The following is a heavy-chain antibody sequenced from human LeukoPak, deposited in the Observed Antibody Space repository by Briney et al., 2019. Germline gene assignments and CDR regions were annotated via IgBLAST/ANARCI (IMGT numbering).Heavy chain of an antibody. J-gene: IGHJ4*02. D-gene: IGHD3-22*01. Sequence: PSETLSLTCTVTSDSISRSYFYWGWVRQPPGKGLEWIGSIYLTGSTYYNLSLKSRLTISLDTSRDQFSLKLSSVTAADTAVYYCARLGDSGYYADFWGQGTLVTVSS. CDR1: SDSISRSYFY. CDR3: ARLGDSGYYADF. CDR2: IYLTGST. V-gene: IGHV4-39*01.